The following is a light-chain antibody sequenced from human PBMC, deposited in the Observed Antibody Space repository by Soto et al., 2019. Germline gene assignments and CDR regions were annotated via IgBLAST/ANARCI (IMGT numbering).Light chain of an antibody. CDR3: QQYNNWRT. CDR1: QSVSSN. CDR2: GAS. J-gene: IGKJ1*01. Sequence: EIVMTQSPAPLSVSPGERATLSCRASQSVSSNLAWYQQKPGQAPRLLIYGASTRATGIPVRFSGSGSGTEFTLTISSLQSEDFAVYYCQQYNNWRTFGQGTKVEIK. V-gene: IGKV3-15*01.